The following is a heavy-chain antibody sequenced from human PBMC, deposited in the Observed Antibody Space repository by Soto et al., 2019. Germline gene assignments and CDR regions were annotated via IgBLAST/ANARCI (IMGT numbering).Heavy chain of an antibody. CDR2: IYYSGST. CDR3: ARYDYDNHIYSIDY. D-gene: IGHD3-22*01. V-gene: IGHV4-30-4*01. J-gene: IGHJ4*02. CDR1: GGSISSGDYY. Sequence: SETLSLTCTVSGGSISSGDYYWSWIRQPPGKGLEWIGYIYYSGSTYYNPSLKSRVTISVDTSKNQFSLKLSSVTAADTAVYYCARYDYDNHIYSIDYWGQGALVTVSS.